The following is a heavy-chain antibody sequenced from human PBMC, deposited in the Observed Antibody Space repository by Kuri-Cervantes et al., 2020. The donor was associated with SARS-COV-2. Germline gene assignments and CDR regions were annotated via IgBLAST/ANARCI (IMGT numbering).Heavy chain of an antibody. D-gene: IGHD3-10*01. CDR1: GYTFTGYY. CDR3: ARAKYGSGSYRYYYYYGMDV. J-gene: IGHJ6*02. Sequence: ASVKVFCKASGYTFTGYYMHWVRQAPGQGLEWMGWINPNSGGTNYAQKFQGWVTMTRDTSISTAYMELSSLRSEDTAVYYCARAKYGSGSYRYYYYYGMDVWGQGTTVTVSS. V-gene: IGHV1-2*04. CDR2: INPNSGGT.